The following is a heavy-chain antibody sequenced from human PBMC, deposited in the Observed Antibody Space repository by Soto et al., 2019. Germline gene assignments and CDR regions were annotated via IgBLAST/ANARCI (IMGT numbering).Heavy chain of an antibody. Sequence: GGSLRLSCAASGFTFSSYWMSWVRQAPGKGLEWVANIKEDGSEKYYVDSVKGRFTISRDNAKNSLYLQMDSLRAEDTAVYYCAREVAGIAATGLANYWGQGTLVTVSS. D-gene: IGHD6-13*01. CDR2: IKEDGSEK. J-gene: IGHJ4*02. CDR3: AREVAGIAATGLANY. CDR1: GFTFSSYW. V-gene: IGHV3-7*05.